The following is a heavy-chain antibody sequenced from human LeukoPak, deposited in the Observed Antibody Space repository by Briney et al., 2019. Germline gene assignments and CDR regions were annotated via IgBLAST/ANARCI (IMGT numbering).Heavy chain of an antibody. Sequence: PSETLSLTCTVSGSMYNYYWSWIRQPPGKGLEWIGHIHYNGITNYNPSLKTRVTMSLDTSKNQVSLNLNSVTAADTAVYYCARHISSGGTYAHFDYWGQGTLVTVSS. CDR3: ARHISSGGTYAHFDY. CDR2: IHYNGIT. V-gene: IGHV4-59*08. D-gene: IGHD1-26*01. J-gene: IGHJ4*02. CDR1: GSMYNYY.